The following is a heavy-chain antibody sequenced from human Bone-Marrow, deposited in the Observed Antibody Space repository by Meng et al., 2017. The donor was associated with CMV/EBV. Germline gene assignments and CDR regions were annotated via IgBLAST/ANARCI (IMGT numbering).Heavy chain of an antibody. CDR1: GFIFRDYA. Sequence: ASGFIFRDYAMTWVRQAPGKGLEWVSGISGNGGSAFYAGSVKGRFTISRDNSKNTLYLQMNSLRAEDTALYYCAKDNRGDCYSPMDYWGQGTLVTVSS. D-gene: IGHD2-21*02. J-gene: IGHJ4*02. CDR2: ISGNGGSA. V-gene: IGHV3-23*01. CDR3: AKDNRGDCYSPMDY.